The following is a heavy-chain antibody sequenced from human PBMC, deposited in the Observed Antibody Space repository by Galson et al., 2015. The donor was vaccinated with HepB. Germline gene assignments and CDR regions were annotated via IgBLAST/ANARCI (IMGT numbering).Heavy chain of an antibody. V-gene: IGHV3-11*05. D-gene: IGHD3-22*01. Sequence: SLRLSCAASGFTFSDYYMSWIRQAPGKGLEWVSYISSSSSYTNYADSVKGRFTISRDNAKNSLYLQMNSLRAEDTAVYYCAKDYYYDSSYYYYYYGMDVWGQGTTVTVSS. J-gene: IGHJ6*02. CDR2: ISSSSSYT. CDR3: AKDYYYDSSYYYYYYGMDV. CDR1: GFTFSDYY.